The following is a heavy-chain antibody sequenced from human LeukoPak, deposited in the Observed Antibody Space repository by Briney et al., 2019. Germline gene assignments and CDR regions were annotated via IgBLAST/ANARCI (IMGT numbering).Heavy chain of an antibody. CDR3: AKLSRQQLVRPRFDY. CDR2: ISGSGGST. CDR1: GFTFSSHE. J-gene: IGHJ4*02. Sequence: SGGSLRLSCAASGFTFSSHEMNWVRQAPGKGLEWVSVISGSGGSTCYADSVKGRFTISRDNSKNTLYLQMNSLRAEDTAVYYCAKLSRQQLVRPRFDYWGQGTLVTVSS. D-gene: IGHD6-13*01. V-gene: IGHV3-23*01.